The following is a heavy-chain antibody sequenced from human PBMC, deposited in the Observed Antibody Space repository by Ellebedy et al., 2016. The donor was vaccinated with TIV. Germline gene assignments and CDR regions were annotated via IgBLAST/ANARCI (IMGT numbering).Heavy chain of an antibody. V-gene: IGHV3-30*03. Sequence: GESLKISCAASGFIFNSHGMHWVRQAPGKGLEWVAVVSGHATIQLYADAVKGRFTISKDTSKDTVYLQMNSLKTEDSAMYYCDISGLDPWGQGTLVTVSS. D-gene: IGHD3-9*01. CDR2: VSGHATIQ. CDR1: GFIFNSHG. J-gene: IGHJ5*02. CDR3: DISGLDP.